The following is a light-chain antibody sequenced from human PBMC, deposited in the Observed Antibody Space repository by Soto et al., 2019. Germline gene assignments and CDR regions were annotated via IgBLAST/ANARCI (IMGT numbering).Light chain of an antibody. J-gene: IGKJ1*01. Sequence: EIVMTQSPSTLSVAPGERATLSCRASQSVRSNLGWYQQKPGQAPRLLIFGATTRATGVPGRFSGSGSGTEFTLTISSLQSEDFAVYYYQQYNNGWSFGQGTKVEIK. CDR3: QQYNNGWS. CDR1: QSVRSN. CDR2: GAT. V-gene: IGKV3-15*01.